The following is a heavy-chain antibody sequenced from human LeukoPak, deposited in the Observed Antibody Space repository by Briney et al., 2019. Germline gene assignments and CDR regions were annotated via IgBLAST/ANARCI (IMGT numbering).Heavy chain of an antibody. V-gene: IGHV3-30*18. J-gene: IGHJ1*01. D-gene: IGHD3-9*01. CDR3: AKPRTFYDILTVSFQQ. CDR1: GFTFSSYT. Sequence: GGSLRLSCVASGFTFSSYTVNWVRQTPGKGLEWVAVISYDGGEQHYGDSVKGRFSISRDDSKSTIYLQMNSLTVEDTALYYCAKPRTFYDILTVSFQQWGQGTWVSVSS. CDR2: ISYDGGEQ.